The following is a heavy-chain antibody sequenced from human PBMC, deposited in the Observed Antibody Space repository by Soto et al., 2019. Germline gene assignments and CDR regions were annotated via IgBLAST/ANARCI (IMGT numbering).Heavy chain of an antibody. CDR1: GGSISSYY. D-gene: IGHD3-22*01. Sequence: NPSETLSLTCSVSGGSISSYYWSWIRQSPGKGLEWIGYIYSSGSTNYNPSLKSRVTISVDTSKNQFSLKLSSVTAADTAVYYCARDLPPSYDSSGYSVFDIWGQGTMVPVSS. J-gene: IGHJ3*02. V-gene: IGHV4-59*01. CDR3: ARDLPPSYDSSGYSVFDI. CDR2: IYSSGST.